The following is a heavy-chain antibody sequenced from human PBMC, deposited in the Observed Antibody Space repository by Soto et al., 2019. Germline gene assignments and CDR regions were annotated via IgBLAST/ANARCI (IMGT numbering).Heavy chain of an antibody. D-gene: IGHD6-19*01. J-gene: IGHJ6*02. V-gene: IGHV3-33*01. CDR1: GFTFSSYG. Sequence: GESLKISCAASGFTFSSYGMHWVRQAPGKGLEWVAVIWYDGSNKYYADSVKGRFTISRDNSKNTLYLQMNSLRAEDTVVYYCAREMGAVAGNEGRYYYYGMDVWGQGTTVTVSS. CDR2: IWYDGSNK. CDR3: AREMGAVAGNEGRYYYYGMDV.